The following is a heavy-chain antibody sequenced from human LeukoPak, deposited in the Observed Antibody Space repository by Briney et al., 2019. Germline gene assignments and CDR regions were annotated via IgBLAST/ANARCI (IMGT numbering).Heavy chain of an antibody. V-gene: IGHV3-23*01. Sequence: GGSLRLSCAASGFTFNNYAMSWVRQAPGKGLEWVSTISGSGASTYYADSVKGRFTISRDNSKNTLYLQMNSLRAEDTAVYYCAKDTYYYDSSGYPDYWGQGTLITVSS. CDR1: GFTFNNYA. J-gene: IGHJ4*02. CDR2: ISGSGAST. CDR3: AKDTYYYDSSGYPDY. D-gene: IGHD3-22*01.